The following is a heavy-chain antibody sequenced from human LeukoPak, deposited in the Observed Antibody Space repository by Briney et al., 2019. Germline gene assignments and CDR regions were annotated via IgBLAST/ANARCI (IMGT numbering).Heavy chain of an antibody. Sequence: PGGSLRLSCAASGFTFSSYIMNWVRQAPGRGLEWVSSITSNSTYIYYTDSVKGRFTISRDNAKNSLYLQMNSLRAEDTAVYYCARDRLGYCSAGSCATPELDYWGQGTLVTVSS. J-gene: IGHJ4*02. V-gene: IGHV3-21*01. CDR1: GFTFSSYI. D-gene: IGHD2-15*01. CDR3: ARDRLGYCSAGSCATPELDY. CDR2: ITSNSTYI.